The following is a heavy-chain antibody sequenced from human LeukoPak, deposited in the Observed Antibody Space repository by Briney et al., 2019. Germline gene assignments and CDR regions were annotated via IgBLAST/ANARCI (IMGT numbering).Heavy chain of an antibody. Sequence: PGGSLRLSCAASGFTFSAYAMMWVRQAPGKGLEWVSAISGSEGSTYYAASVKRLFTISRDNSKNTQYLQMNSQRAEDTAVYYCAKDHGGGKTAIQYWGQGTLVTVS. D-gene: IGHD1-14*01. J-gene: IGHJ4*02. CDR1: GFTFSAYA. CDR3: AKDHGGGKTAIQY. V-gene: IGHV3-23*01. CDR2: ISGSEGST.